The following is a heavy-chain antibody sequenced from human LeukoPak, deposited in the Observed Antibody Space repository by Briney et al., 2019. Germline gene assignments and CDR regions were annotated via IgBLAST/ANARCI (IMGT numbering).Heavy chain of an antibody. CDR3: ARDPSDYGDYGGFDY. D-gene: IGHD4-17*01. CDR2: INPNGGGT. CDR1: GYTFTGYY. J-gene: IGHJ4*02. Sequence: GASVKVSCKASGYTFTGYYMHWVRQAPGQGLEWMGWINPNGGGTNYAQKFQGWVTMTRDTSISTAYMELSRLRSDDTAVYYCARDPSDYGDYGGFDYWGQGTLVTVSS. V-gene: IGHV1-2*04.